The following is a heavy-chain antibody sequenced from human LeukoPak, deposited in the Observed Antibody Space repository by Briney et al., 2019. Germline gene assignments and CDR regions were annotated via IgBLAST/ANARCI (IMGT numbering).Heavy chain of an antibody. CDR2: IKSKTDGGTT. CDR1: GFTFSNAW. V-gene: IGHV3-15*01. CDR3: TTEDTAMAQYCSGGSCYSGNDY. J-gene: IGHJ4*02. D-gene: IGHD2-15*01. Sequence: GGSLRLSCAASGFTFSNAWMSWVRQAPGKGLEWVGRIKSKTDGGTTDYAAPVKGRFTISRDDSKNTLYLQMNSLKTEDTAVYYCTTEDTAMAQYCSGGSCYSGNDYWGQGTLVTVHS.